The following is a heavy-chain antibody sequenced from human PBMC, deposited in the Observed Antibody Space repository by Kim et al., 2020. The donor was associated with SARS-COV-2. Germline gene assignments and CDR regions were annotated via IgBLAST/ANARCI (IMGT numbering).Heavy chain of an antibody. V-gene: IGHV1-69*13. D-gene: IGHD2-2*02. Sequence: SVKVSCKASGGTFSSYAISWVRQAPGQGLEWMGGIIPIFGTANYAQKFQGRVTITADESTSTAYMELSSLRSEDTAVYYCARGYCSSTSFYTSLFDYWGQGTLVTVSS. CDR3: ARGYCSSTSFYTSLFDY. CDR2: IIPIFGTA. J-gene: IGHJ4*02. CDR1: GGTFSSYA.